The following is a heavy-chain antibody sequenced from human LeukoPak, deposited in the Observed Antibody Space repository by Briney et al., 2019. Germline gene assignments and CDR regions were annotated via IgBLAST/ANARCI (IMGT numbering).Heavy chain of an antibody. D-gene: IGHD3-10*01. V-gene: IGHV3-21*04. J-gene: IGHJ4*02. CDR2: ISSSSSYI. CDR3: AKDREVRGVIYYFDY. CDR1: GGSISSSS. Sequence: ETLSLTCTVSGGSISSSSYYWGWIRQPPGKGLEWVSSISSSSSYIYYADSVKGRFTISRDNAKNSLYLQMNSLRAEDTAVYYCAKDREVRGVIYYFDYWGQGTLVTVSS.